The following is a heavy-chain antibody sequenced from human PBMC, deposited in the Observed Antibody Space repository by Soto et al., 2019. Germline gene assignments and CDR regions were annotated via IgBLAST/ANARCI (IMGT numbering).Heavy chain of an antibody. CDR3: TSPPLRG. D-gene: IGHD2-15*01. Sequence: GGSLRLSCAASGVTVSSNYMSWVRQASGKGLEWVGRIRSKANSYATAYAASVKGRFTISRDDSKNTAYLQMNSLKTEDTAVYYCTSPPLRGGGQGTLVTVSS. CDR2: IRSKANSYAT. J-gene: IGHJ4*02. CDR1: GVTVSSNY. V-gene: IGHV3-73*01.